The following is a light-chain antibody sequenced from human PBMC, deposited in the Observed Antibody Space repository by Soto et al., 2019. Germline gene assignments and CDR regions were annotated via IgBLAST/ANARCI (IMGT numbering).Light chain of an antibody. J-gene: IGKJ1*01. CDR2: GAS. CDR3: QNYGNSPWT. Sequence: EMVLTQSPGTLSLSPGERATLSCRASQLVSSSLLAWYQQKPGQAPRLLSYGASNRATGIPDRFSGSGSETGFTLTITGREPEDVAVYYCQNYGNSPWTVGQGTKVEI. V-gene: IGKV3-20*01. CDR1: QLVSSSL.